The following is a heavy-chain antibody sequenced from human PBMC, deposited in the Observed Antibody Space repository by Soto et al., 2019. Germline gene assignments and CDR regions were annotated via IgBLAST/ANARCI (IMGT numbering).Heavy chain of an antibody. V-gene: IGHV1-46*01. CDR3: ARLPPVARDTSFPDY. Sequence: ASVKVSCKASGGTFSSYAISWVRQAPGQGLEWMGIINPSSGSTSYARKFQGRVTMTRDTSTSTVYMELSSLISEDTAVYYCARLPPVARDTSFPDYWGQGTLVTVSS. CDR1: GGTFSSYA. J-gene: IGHJ4*02. D-gene: IGHD1-26*01. CDR2: INPSSGST.